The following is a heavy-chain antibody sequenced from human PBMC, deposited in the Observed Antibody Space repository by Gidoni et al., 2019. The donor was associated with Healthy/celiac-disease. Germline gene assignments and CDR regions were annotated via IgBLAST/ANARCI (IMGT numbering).Heavy chain of an antibody. CDR1: GFTVLSYA. V-gene: IGHV3-23*01. CDR3: AKPSSGSYLYFDY. D-gene: IGHD1-26*01. Sequence: EVQLLGSGGGLVQPGGSLRLSCAASGFTVLSYAMSWVRHAPGKGLEWVSAISGSGLSTYYADSVKGRFTISRDNSKNTLYLQMNSLRAEDTAVYYCAKPSSGSYLYFDYCGQGTLVTVSS. CDR2: ISGSGLST. J-gene: IGHJ4*02.